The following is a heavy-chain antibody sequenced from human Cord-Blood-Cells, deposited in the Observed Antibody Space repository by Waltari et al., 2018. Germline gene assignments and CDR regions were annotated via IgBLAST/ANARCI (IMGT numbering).Heavy chain of an antibody. CDR3: ARATRLYCSSTSCYEYYYYGMDV. V-gene: IGHV4-34*01. CDR2: NNHSGST. CDR1: GGSFSGYY. Sequence: QVQLQQWGAGLLKPSETLSLTCAVYGGSFSGYYWSWIRQPPGKGLEWIGENNHSGSTNYTPPLKSRVTIAGDTSKNQFSLKLSSVTAAETAVYYCARATRLYCSSTSCYEYYYYGMDVWGQGTTVTVSS. D-gene: IGHD2-2*01. J-gene: IGHJ6*02.